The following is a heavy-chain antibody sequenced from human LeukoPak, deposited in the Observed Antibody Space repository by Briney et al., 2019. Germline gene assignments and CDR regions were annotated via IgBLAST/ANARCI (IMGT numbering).Heavy chain of an antibody. D-gene: IGHD1-26*01. CDR2: INPNSGGT. CDR1: GYTFTGYY. V-gene: IGHV1-2*02. J-gene: IGHJ4*02. Sequence: WASVKVSCKASGYTFTGYYMHWVRQAPGQGLEWMGWINPNSGGTNYAQKFQGRVTMTRDTSISTAYMELSRLRSDDTAVYYCARRGEKYSGNSLDYWGQGTLVTVSS. CDR3: ARRGEKYSGNSLDY.